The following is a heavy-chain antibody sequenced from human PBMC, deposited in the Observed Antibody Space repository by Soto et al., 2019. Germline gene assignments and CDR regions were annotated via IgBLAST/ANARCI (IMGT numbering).Heavy chain of an antibody. CDR1: GFTFGSYA. V-gene: IGHV3-23*01. J-gene: IGHJ4*02. CDR2: INSSGGST. D-gene: IGHD5-18*01. Sequence: GGSLGLSCAASGFTFGSYAMSWVRQAPGKRLEWVSTINSSGGSTYYADSAKGRFTISRDNAKNSLYLQMNSLRAEDTAVYYCAREGYSYGTYFDYWGQGTLVSVSS. CDR3: AREGYSYGTYFDY.